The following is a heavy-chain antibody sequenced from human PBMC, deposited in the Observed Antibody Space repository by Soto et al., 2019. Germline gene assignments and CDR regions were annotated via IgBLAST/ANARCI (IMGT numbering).Heavy chain of an antibody. CDR3: VKDYSNYFNWFDP. V-gene: IGHV3-64D*08. D-gene: IGHD4-4*01. J-gene: IGHJ5*02. CDR2: ISSNGGST. Sequence: PGKGLEYVSAISSNGGSTYYADSVKGRFTISRDNSKNTLYLQMSSLRAEDTAVYYCVKDYSNYFNWFDPWGQGTLVTVSS.